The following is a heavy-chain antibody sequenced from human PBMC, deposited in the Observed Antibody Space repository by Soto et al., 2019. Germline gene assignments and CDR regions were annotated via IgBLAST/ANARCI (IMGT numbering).Heavy chain of an antibody. D-gene: IGHD3-3*01. J-gene: IGHJ6*02. CDR3: AKDSTPYYHFWSGPTGGYYGMDV. CDR1: GFTFSSYG. V-gene: IGHV3-30*18. Sequence: GGSLRLSCAASGFTFSSYGMHWVRQAPGKGLEWVAVISYDGSNKYYADSVKGRFTISRDNSKDTLYLQMNSLRAEETAVYYCAKDSTPYYHFWSGPTGGYYGMDVWGQGTTVTVSS. CDR2: ISYDGSNK.